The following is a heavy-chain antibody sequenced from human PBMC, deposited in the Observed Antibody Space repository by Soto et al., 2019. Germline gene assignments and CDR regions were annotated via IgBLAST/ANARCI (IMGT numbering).Heavy chain of an antibody. CDR1: GGSISSGGYY. D-gene: IGHD4-17*01. CDR2: IYYSGRP. V-gene: IGHV4-31*03. CDR3: ARDQYGDNWYFDL. Sequence: QVQLQESGPGLVKPSQTLSLTCTVSGGSISSGGYYWSWIRQHPGKGLEWIGYIYYSGRPYYNPSLKSRVTISVDTSKNQFSLKLSSVTAADTAVYYCARDQYGDNWYFDLWGRGTLVTVSS. J-gene: IGHJ2*01.